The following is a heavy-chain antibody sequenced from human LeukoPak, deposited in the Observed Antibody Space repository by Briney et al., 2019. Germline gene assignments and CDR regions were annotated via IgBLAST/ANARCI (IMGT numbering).Heavy chain of an antibody. CDR1: GGSISSGDYY. V-gene: IGHV4-30-4*01. Sequence: SETLSLTCTVSGGSISSGDYYWSWIRQPPGKGLEWIGYIYYSGSTYYNPSLKSRVTISVDTSKNQFSLKLSSVTAADTAVYYCARGNFWSGYPYYYYGMDVWGQGTTVTVSS. D-gene: IGHD3-3*01. J-gene: IGHJ6*02. CDR3: ARGNFWSGYPYYYYGMDV. CDR2: IYYSGST.